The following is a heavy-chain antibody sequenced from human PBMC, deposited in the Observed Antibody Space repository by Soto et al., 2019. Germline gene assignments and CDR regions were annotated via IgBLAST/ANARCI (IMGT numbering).Heavy chain of an antibody. CDR1: GFTFSSYG. CDR3: AKVDGGGWLFDY. J-gene: IGHJ4*02. D-gene: IGHD5-12*01. V-gene: IGHV3-30*18. CDR2: ISYDGSNK. Sequence: QVQLVESGGGVVQPGRSLRLSCAASGFTFSSYGMHWVRQAPGKGLEWVAVISYDGSNKYYADSVKGRFTISRDNSKNRLYLQMNSLRAEDTAVYSCAKVDGGGWLFDYWGQGTLVTVSS.